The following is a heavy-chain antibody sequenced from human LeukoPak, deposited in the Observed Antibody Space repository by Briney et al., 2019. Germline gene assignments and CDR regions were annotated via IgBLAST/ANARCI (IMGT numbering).Heavy chain of an antibody. CDR1: GFIFIDYW. V-gene: IGHV3-74*01. CDR2: INPDGTAT. J-gene: IGHJ6*02. CDR3: ARSLPGLDV. Sequence: PGGSLRLSCEISGFIFIDYWMHWVRQVPGKGPVWVSRINPDGTATNYADSVKGRFIISRDNAKDTLYLQMNSLRVEDTAMYYCARSLPGLDVWGQGTTVTVSS.